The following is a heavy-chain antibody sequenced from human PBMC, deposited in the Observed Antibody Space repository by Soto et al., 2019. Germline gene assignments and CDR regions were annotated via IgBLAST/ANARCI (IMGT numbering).Heavy chain of an antibody. D-gene: IGHD3-16*02. Sequence: EVQLLESGGGLVQPGGSLRLSCAASGFTFSSYAMSWVRQAPGKGLEWVSALSGSGGSTYYADSVKGRFTISRDNSKNTLYLQMNSLRAEDTAVYYCAKFSDDYVWGSYRYPTAGFDYWGQGTLVTVSS. CDR2: LSGSGGST. J-gene: IGHJ4*02. V-gene: IGHV3-23*01. CDR3: AKFSDDYVWGSYRYPTAGFDY. CDR1: GFTFSSYA.